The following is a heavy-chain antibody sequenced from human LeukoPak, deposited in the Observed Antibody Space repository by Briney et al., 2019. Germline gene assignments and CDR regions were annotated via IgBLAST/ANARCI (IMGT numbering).Heavy chain of an antibody. CDR2: INHSGST. CDR1: GGSIRSYD. Sequence: LETLSLTCTVSGGSIRSYDWAWIRQPPGKGLEWIGEINHSGSTNYNPSLKSRVTISVDTSKNQFSLKLSSVTAADTAVYYCARGIYGSGSYHWFDPWGQGTLVTVSS. D-gene: IGHD3-10*01. CDR3: ARGIYGSGSYHWFDP. J-gene: IGHJ5*02. V-gene: IGHV4-34*01.